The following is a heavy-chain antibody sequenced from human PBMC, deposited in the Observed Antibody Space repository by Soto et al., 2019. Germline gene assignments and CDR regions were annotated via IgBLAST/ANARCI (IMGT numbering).Heavy chain of an antibody. J-gene: IGHJ4*02. Sequence: GGSLRLSCAASGFTFSSYGMHWVRQAPGKGLEWVAVIWDDGSNKYYADSVKGGFTISRDNSKNTLYLQMNSLRAEDTAFYYGAGDLRRRAAAGAGVVGYWGQGTLVTVSS. V-gene: IGHV3-33*01. D-gene: IGHD6-13*01. CDR2: IWDDGSNK. CDR1: GFTFSSYG. CDR3: AGDLRRRAAAGAGVVGY.